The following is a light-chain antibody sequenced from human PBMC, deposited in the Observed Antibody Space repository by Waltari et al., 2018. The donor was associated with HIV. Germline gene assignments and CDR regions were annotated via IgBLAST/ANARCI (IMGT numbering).Light chain of an antibody. V-gene: IGKV1-39*01. Sequence: DIQMTQSPSSLSASVGDRVTITCRASQSINNFLNWYQQKPGRAPKLLIYTASSLQSGVPSRFSGSGSGTDCTLTISNLQPEDSATYYCQQSHSNPRAFGQGTKVEIK. CDR3: QQSHSNPRA. CDR1: QSINNF. CDR2: TAS. J-gene: IGKJ1*01.